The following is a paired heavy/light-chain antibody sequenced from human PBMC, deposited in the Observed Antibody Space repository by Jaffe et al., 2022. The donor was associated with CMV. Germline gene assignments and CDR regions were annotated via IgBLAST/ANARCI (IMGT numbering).Heavy chain of an antibody. Sequence: EVQLVESGGGLIQPGGSLRLSCAASGFTFSNYAMSWVRQAPGKGLEWVSAIRPSGDSTYYTDSVKGRFTISRDNSKNTLLLQMHSLRAEDTAVYYCAKAEVAAAGHYYYYYGMDVWGQGTTVTVSS. D-gene: IGHD6-13*01. CDR2: IRPSGDST. J-gene: IGHJ6*02. CDR3: AKAEVAAAGHYYYYYGMDV. V-gene: IGHV3-23*04. CDR1: GFTFSNYA.
Light chain of an antibody. CDR1: QDISDS. CDR2: DAS. CDR3: QQYYNLGFT. Sequence: DIQMTQSPSSLSASVGDRVTITCQASQDISDSLHWYQQKPGKAPKLLIYDASNLETGVPSRFSGSRSGTDFTFTISSLQPEDVATYYCQQYYNLGFTFGPGTKVDIK. V-gene: IGKV1-33*01. J-gene: IGKJ3*01.